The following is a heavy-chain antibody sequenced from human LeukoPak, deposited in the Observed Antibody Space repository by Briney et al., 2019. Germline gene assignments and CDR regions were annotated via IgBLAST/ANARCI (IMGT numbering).Heavy chain of an antibody. CDR2: IRNKAYGATT. V-gene: IGHV3-49*04. CDR1: GFTFGDYA. D-gene: IGHD6-19*01. Sequence: GRSLRLSCTTSGFTFGDYAMGWVRQAPGKGLEWVGFIRNKAYGATTEYAASVKGRFTISRDDSKSIAYLQMNSLKTEDTAVYYCTRGGASGLYYFDYWGQGTLVTVSS. J-gene: IGHJ4*02. CDR3: TRGGASGLYYFDY.